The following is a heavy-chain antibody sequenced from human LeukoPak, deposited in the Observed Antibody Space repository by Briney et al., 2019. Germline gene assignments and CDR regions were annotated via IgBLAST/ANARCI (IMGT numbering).Heavy chain of an antibody. J-gene: IGHJ2*01. D-gene: IGHD3-22*01. CDR3: ASRYYYDSSDWYFDL. Sequence: SETLSLTCTVSGGSISSGDNYWSWIRQPPGKGLEWIGFIYFSGSTYYNPSLKSRLTISVDSSKNHFSLKLTSVTAADTAVYYCASRYYYDSSDWYFDLWGRGTLVTVSS. CDR2: IYFSGST. CDR1: GGSISSGDNY. V-gene: IGHV4-30-4*08.